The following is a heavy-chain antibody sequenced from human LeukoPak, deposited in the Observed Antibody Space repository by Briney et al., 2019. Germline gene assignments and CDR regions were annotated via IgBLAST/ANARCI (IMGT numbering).Heavy chain of an antibody. D-gene: IGHD3-10*01. V-gene: IGHV3-74*01. J-gene: IGHJ4*02. CDR2: INSDGSTT. CDR3: ARDLLEYGWFGELYY. CDR1: GFTFSSYW. Sequence: PGGSLRLSCAASGFTFSSYWMHWVRQAPGKGLVWVSRINSDGSTTSYADSVKGRFTISRDNAKHTLYLQMNSLRPEDTAVYFCARDLLEYGWFGELYYWGQGTLVTVSS.